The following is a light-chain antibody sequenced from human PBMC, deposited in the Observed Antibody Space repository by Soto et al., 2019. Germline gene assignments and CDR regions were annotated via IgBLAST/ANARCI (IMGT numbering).Light chain of an antibody. CDR1: ENIAKY. V-gene: IGKV1-39*01. CDR3: QHYNGYPQT. CDR2: GAS. Sequence: DIQMTQSPSSLSASVGDRVTITCRASENIAKYLNWYQQKQGKAPKILIYGASSLQSGVPSRFSGSGSGTDFTLTISSLQPEDFAIYYCQHYNGYPQTFGQGTRLEI. J-gene: IGKJ5*01.